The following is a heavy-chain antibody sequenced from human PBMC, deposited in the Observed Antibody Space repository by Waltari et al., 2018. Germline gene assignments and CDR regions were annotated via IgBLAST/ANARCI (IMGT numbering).Heavy chain of an antibody. J-gene: IGHJ3*02. V-gene: IGHV3-74*01. D-gene: IGHD2-21*02. CDR2: ITTDVTST. CDR1: GFSISRYW. CDR3: VREGHDYYNEGDAFDI. Sequence: EVQLVESGGGLVQSGGSLRLSCAASGFSISRYWMHWVRQAPGKGLVWVSHITTDVTSTNNADSLKGRVTICRDDGKNTLELQMNSLRAEDTALYYCVREGHDYYNEGDAFDIWGHWTMVTVSS.